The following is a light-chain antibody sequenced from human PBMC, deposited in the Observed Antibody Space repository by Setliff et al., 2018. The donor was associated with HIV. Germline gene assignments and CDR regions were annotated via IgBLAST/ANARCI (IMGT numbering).Light chain of an antibody. Sequence: QSVLAQPASVSGSPGQSITISCTGTSSDVGGYNYVSWYQHYPGKAPKLMIYEVSNRPSGVSNRFSGSKSGNTASLTISGLQAEDEADYYCSSYTRISTLLFGTGTKVTVL. CDR2: EVS. CDR3: SSYTRISTLL. V-gene: IGLV2-14*01. J-gene: IGLJ1*01. CDR1: SSDVGGYNY.